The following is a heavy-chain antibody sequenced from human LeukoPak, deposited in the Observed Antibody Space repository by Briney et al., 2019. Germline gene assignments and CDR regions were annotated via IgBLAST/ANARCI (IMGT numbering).Heavy chain of an antibody. Sequence: SETLSLTCTVSGASISSYYWNWIRQPPGKGLEWIGYMHYSGSTNYNPSLKSRVTISVDTSKHQFSLKLSSVTAADTAVYYCARVPSSSWYSDYWGQGTLVTVSS. CDR3: ARVPSSSWYSDY. CDR1: GASISSYY. D-gene: IGHD6-13*01. V-gene: IGHV4-59*01. CDR2: MHYSGST. J-gene: IGHJ4*02.